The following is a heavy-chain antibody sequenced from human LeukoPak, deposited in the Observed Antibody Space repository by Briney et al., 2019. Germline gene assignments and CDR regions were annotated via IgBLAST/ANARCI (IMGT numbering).Heavy chain of an antibody. CDR2: ISYDGGNK. Sequence: GGSLRLSCAASGFTFSSYVMHWVRQAPGKGLEWVAVISYDGGNKYYADSVKGRFTISRDNSKNTLYLQLNSLRVEDTAVYYCPIGWHYFDYWGQGTLVTVSS. CDR1: GFTFSSYV. J-gene: IGHJ4*02. CDR3: PIGWHYFDY. V-gene: IGHV3-30*03. D-gene: IGHD2-15*01.